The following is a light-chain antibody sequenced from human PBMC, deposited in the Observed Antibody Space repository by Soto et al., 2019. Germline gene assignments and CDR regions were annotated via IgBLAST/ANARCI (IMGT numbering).Light chain of an antibody. Sequence: QSALTQPRSVSGSPGQSVTISCTGTSSDVGTYNYVSWYQQHPGKAPKLMIYDNNKRPSGIPDRFSGSKSGTSATLGITGLQTGDEADYYCGTWDSSLSAWVFGGGTKVTVL. V-gene: IGLV1-51*01. J-gene: IGLJ3*02. CDR1: SSDVGTYNY. CDR2: DNN. CDR3: GTWDSSLSAWV.